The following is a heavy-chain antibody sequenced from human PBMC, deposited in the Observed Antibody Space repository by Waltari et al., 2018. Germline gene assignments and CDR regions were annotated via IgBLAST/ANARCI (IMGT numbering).Heavy chain of an antibody. Sequence: QLQLQESGPGLVKPSETLSLTCTVSGGSISSSRYSWGWIRQPPGQGLEWIGSIYYSGSTYYNPSLKRRVTIAVDTSKNQFSLKLSSVTAADTAVYYCARRSDFWSGYPPGWDWFDPWGQGTLVTVSS. V-gene: IGHV4-39*01. CDR3: ARRSDFWSGYPPGWDWFDP. CDR2: IYYSGST. CDR1: GGSISSSRYS. J-gene: IGHJ5*02. D-gene: IGHD3-3*01.